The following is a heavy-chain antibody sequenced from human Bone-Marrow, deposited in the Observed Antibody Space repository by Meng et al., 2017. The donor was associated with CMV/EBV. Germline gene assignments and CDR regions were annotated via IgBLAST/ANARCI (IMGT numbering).Heavy chain of an antibody. Sequence: SETLSLTCAVYGGSFCGYYWSWIRQPPGKGLEWIGEINHSGSTNYNPSLKSRVTISVDTSKNQFSLKLSSVTAADTAVYYCAGGGSITIFGVAARTGWFDPWGQGTLVTVSS. D-gene: IGHD3-3*01. CDR3: AGGGSITIFGVAARTGWFDP. CDR1: GGSFCGYY. CDR2: INHSGST. J-gene: IGHJ5*02. V-gene: IGHV4-34*01.